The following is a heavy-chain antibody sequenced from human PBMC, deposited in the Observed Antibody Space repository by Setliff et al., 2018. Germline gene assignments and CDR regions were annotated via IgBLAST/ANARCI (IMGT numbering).Heavy chain of an antibody. J-gene: IGHJ4*02. Sequence: GSLRLSCAASGFTFSSYWMSWVRQAPGTGLEWVANINQDSSEKYYVDSVRGRFTISRDNAKSLLYLQMNSLRAEDTAVYYCARDPHFDSWGQGTLVTVSS. V-gene: IGHV3-7*01. CDR2: INQDSSEK. CDR3: ARDPHFDS. CDR1: GFTFSSYW.